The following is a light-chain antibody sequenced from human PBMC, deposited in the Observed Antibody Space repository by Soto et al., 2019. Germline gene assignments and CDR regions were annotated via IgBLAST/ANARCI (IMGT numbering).Light chain of an antibody. CDR2: DVS. V-gene: IGLV2-14*03. J-gene: IGLJ1*01. Sequence: SAPTQPAPVSGAPGQSVTISCPGNNREIGGYNYVSWYQHHPGKAPKLMIFDVSNRPSGVSNRFSGSKSGNTASLTISGLQPEDEADYYCSSYTTSNTRQIVFGTGTKVTVL. CDR1: NREIGGYNY. CDR3: SSYTTSNTRQIV.